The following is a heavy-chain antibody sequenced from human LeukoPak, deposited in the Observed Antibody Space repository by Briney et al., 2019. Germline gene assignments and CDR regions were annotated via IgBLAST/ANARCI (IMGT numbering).Heavy chain of an antibody. CDR3: AREVVAAAGTVDY. CDR2: IYYSGST. V-gene: IGHV4-61*01. D-gene: IGHD6-13*01. J-gene: IGHJ4*02. Sequence: SETLSLTCTVSGGSISSSSYYWGWIRQPPGKGLEWIGYIYYSGSTNYNPSLKSRVTMSVDTSKNQFSLNLRSVTAADTAVYYCAREVVAAAGTVDYWGQGTLVTVSS. CDR1: GGSISSSSYY.